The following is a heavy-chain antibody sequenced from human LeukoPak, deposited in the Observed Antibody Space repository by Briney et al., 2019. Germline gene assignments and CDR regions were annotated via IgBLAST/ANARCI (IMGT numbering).Heavy chain of an antibody. V-gene: IGHV4-31*03. Sequence: TSETLSLTCTVSRVSISSGGYYWSWIRQHPGKGLEWIGYIHYSGSTYNNPSLKSRITISIDTTQNRFSLKLTSVTAADTAVYYCARRGYGGAMDVWGQGTTVTVSS. CDR1: RVSISSGGYY. J-gene: IGHJ6*02. D-gene: IGHD4/OR15-4a*01. CDR3: ARRGYGGAMDV. CDR2: IHYSGST.